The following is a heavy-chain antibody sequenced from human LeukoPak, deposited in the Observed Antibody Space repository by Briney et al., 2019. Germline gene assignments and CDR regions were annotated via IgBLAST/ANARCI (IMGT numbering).Heavy chain of an antibody. CDR3: ARARFQQLVPYWFDP. CDR1: SYSINSGYY. D-gene: IGHD6-13*01. CDR2: IYHSGST. J-gene: IGHJ5*02. V-gene: IGHV4-38-2*02. Sequence: SETLSLTCTVSSYSINSGYYWGWIRQPPGKGLEWIGSIYHSGSTYYNPSLKSRVTISVDTSKNQFSLKLSPVTAADTAVYYCARARFQQLVPYWFDPWGQGTLVTVSS.